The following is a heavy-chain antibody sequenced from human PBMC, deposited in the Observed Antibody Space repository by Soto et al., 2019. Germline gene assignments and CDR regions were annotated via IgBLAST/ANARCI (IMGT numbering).Heavy chain of an antibody. Sequence: QVQLVQSGAEVKKPGASVKISCKASGYTFTSYYMHWVRQAPGQGLEWMGIINPSGGSTNYAQELQGRVAMTRDTSTSTVYMELNSLRAEDTAVYYCARPPYPECINAVCYPLDYWGQGTLVTVSS. J-gene: IGHJ4*02. CDR2: INPSGGST. D-gene: IGHD2-8*01. V-gene: IGHV1-46*01. CDR1: GYTFTSYY. CDR3: ARPPYPECINAVCYPLDY.